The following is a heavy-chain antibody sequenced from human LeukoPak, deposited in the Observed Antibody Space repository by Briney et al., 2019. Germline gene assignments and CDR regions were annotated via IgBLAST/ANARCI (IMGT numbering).Heavy chain of an antibody. V-gene: IGHV3-64D*06. CDR3: VKDLTGSGDY. J-gene: IGHJ4*02. CDR1: GFTFNNYA. CDR2: ITSDGGTT. Sequence: PGGSLRLSCSASGFTFNNYAMHWVRQAPGKGLEYVSAITSDGGTTYYGDSVRGRFTISRDSSKNTVYLQMSSLRPEDTAVYYCVKDLTGSGDYWGQGTLVTVSS. D-gene: IGHD3-10*01.